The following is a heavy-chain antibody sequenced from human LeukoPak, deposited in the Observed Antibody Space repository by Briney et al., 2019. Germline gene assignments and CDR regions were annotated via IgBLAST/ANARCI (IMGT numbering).Heavy chain of an antibody. CDR3: ARGDYGSGSYRTKSKFDY. CDR2: INHSGST. J-gene: IGHJ4*02. CDR1: GGSFSGYY. Sequence: SETLSLTCAVYGGSFSGYYWSWIRQPPGKGLEWIGEINHSGSTNYNPSLKSRVTISVDTSKNQLSLKLSSVTAADTAVYYCARGDYGSGSYRTKSKFDYWGQGTLVTVSS. V-gene: IGHV4-34*01. D-gene: IGHD3-10*01.